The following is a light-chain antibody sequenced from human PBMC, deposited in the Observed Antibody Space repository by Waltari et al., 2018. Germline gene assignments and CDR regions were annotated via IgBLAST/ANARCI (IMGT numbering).Light chain of an antibody. CDR3: QQYITYPLT. J-gene: IGKJ4*01. CDR1: QYISNY. V-gene: IGKV1-8*01. Sequence: AFRMTQSPSSLSASTGDRVTITCRASQYISNYLAWFQQRPGKAPKLLIYEASTLQRGVPSRFSGSGSGTDFTLTITSLQSDDFATYYCQQYITYPLTFGGGARVEIK. CDR2: EAS.